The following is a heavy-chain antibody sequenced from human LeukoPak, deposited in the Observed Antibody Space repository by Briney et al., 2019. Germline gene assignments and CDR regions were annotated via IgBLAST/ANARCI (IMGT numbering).Heavy chain of an antibody. Sequence: PGGSLRLSCAASGFTFSGYAMSWVRQAPGKGLEWVSAITESTITYYADSVKGRVTISRDNYKNTLYLQMNSLRAEDTAVYYRAKVTGTWVWGQGTLVTVSS. CDR2: ITESTIT. CDR3: AKVTGTWV. CDR1: GFTFSGYA. V-gene: IGHV3-23*01. D-gene: IGHD1-14*01. J-gene: IGHJ4*02.